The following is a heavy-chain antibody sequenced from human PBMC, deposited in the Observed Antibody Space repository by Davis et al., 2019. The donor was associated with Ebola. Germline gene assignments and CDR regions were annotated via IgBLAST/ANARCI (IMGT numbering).Heavy chain of an antibody. J-gene: IGHJ5*02. CDR3: ASPADSSGT. D-gene: IGHD3-22*01. CDR1: GCTFSSYA. Sequence: AASVKVSCKASGCTFSSYAINWVRQAPGQGLEWMGGIIPIFGIANYAQKFQGRVTITADESTSTAYMELRSLRSEDTAVYYCASPADSSGTWGQGTLVTVSS. CDR2: IIPIFGIA. V-gene: IGHV1-69*13.